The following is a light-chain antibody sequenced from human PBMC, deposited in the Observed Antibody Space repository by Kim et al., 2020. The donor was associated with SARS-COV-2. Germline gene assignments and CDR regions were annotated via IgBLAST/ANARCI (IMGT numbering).Light chain of an antibody. V-gene: IGLV2-8*01. CDR2: DVS. CDR1: SSDVGAYNF. CDR3: ISYAGNDNMV. J-gene: IGLJ3*02. Sequence: GQSVTFACTGTSSDVGAYNFVSWYQQHPGKAPKLILHDVSERPSGVSDRFSGSKSGNTASLTVSGLLPDDEAAYFCISYAGNDNMVIGGGTQLTVL.